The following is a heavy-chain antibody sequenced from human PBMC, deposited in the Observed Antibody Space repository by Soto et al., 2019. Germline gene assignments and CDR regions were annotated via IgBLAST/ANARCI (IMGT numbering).Heavy chain of an antibody. CDR2: IIPMFGTP. J-gene: IGHJ4*02. Sequence: SVKVSCKASGVTFNRQDMRWVRQAPGQGLEWMGGIIPMFGTPHYAEKFQDRVTITADESTGTAYLELSGLTSEDTAVYYCVTSEGRDGYSFDYWGPGTLVTVS. CDR1: GVTFNRQD. D-gene: IGHD5-12*01. CDR3: VTSEGRDGYSFDY. V-gene: IGHV1-69*13.